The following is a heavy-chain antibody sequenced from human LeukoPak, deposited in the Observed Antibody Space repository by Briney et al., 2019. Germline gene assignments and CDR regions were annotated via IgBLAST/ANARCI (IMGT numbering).Heavy chain of an antibody. CDR3: AREICSGGSCYPYY. V-gene: IGHV1-69*06. CDR1: GGTFSSYA. CDR2: IIPIFGTA. Sequence: SVKVSCKASGGTFSSYAISWVRQAPGQGLEWMGGIIPIFGTANYAQKFQGRVAITADKSTSTAYMELSSLRSEDTAVYYCAREICSGGSCYPYYWGQGTLVTVSS. J-gene: IGHJ4*02. D-gene: IGHD2-15*01.